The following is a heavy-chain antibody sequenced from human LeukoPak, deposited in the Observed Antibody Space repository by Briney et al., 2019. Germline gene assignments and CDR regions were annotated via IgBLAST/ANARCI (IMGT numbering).Heavy chain of an antibody. Sequence: ASVKVSCKASGYTFTGYYMHWVRQAPGQGLEWMGWINPNSGGTNYAQKFQGRVTMTRDTSISTAYMELSRLRSDDTAVYYCARGNTIFGVVRGMDVWGKGTTVTVSS. CDR2: INPNSGGT. CDR1: GYTFTGYY. V-gene: IGHV1-2*02. J-gene: IGHJ6*03. CDR3: ARGNTIFGVVRGMDV. D-gene: IGHD3-3*01.